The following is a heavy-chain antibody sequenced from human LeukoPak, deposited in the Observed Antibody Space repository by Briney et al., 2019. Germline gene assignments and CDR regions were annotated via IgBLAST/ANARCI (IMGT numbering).Heavy chain of an antibody. CDR3: ARNSAVATSRSWFDP. Sequence: SETLSLTCSAFDGSISNYYWSWIRQPPGKGLEWIGYAYYSGSTTYTPSLESRVTISVDTSKNQFSLKLTAVTAADTAVYYCARNSAVATSRSWFDPWGQGTLVTVSS. V-gene: IGHV4-59*08. CDR1: DGSISNYY. D-gene: IGHD6-19*01. J-gene: IGHJ5*02. CDR2: AYYSGST.